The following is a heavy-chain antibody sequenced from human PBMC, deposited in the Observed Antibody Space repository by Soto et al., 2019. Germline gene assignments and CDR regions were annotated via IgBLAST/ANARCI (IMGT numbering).Heavy chain of an antibody. Sequence: ASVKVSCKASGYTFTSYYMHWVRQAPGQGLEWMGIINPSGGSTNYAQKFQGRVTMTRDTSTSTVYMELSSLRSEDTAVYYCARDLRDAQDAFDIWGQGTMVTVS. D-gene: IGHD4-17*01. CDR1: GYTFTSYY. J-gene: IGHJ3*02. V-gene: IGHV1-46*01. CDR2: INPSGGST. CDR3: ARDLRDAQDAFDI.